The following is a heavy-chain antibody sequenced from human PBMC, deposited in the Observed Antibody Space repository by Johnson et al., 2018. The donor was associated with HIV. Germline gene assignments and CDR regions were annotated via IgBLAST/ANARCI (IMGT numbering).Heavy chain of an antibody. J-gene: IGHJ3*02. V-gene: IGHV3-NL1*01. CDR3: ARDRPYSSSGRGAFDI. D-gene: IGHD6-13*01. Sequence: QVQLVESGGGVVQPGRSLRLSCAASEFTFDDYGVSWVRQVRGKGLEWVSVIYSGGSTYYADSVKGRFTISRDNSKNSLSLQLNSLRPDDTAVYFCARDRPYSSSGRGAFDIWGQGTMVTVSS. CDR1: EFTFDDYG. CDR2: IYSGGST.